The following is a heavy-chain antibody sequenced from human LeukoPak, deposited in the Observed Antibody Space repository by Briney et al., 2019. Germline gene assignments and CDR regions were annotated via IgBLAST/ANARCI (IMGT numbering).Heavy chain of an antibody. V-gene: IGHV1-18*01. Sequence: GASVKVSFKASGYIFTDYGITWVRQAPGQGLEWMGRISAYNGNTNYAQKFQDRVTMTTDTSTSTAYMELRSLRSDDTAVYNCARRGDPDYGGKVSLDWGQGTLVTVSS. CDR2: ISAYNGNT. CDR3: ARRGDPDYGGKVSLD. CDR1: GYIFTDYG. D-gene: IGHD4-23*01. J-gene: IGHJ4*02.